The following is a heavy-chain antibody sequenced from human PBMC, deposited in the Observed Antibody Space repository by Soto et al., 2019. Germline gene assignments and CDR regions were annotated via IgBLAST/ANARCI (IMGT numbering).Heavy chain of an antibody. V-gene: IGHV3-11*01. Sequence: QVQLVESGGGLVKPGGSLRLSCAASGFTFGDYYMSWSRQAPGKGLEWVSYISSSGSSTYYVDSVRGRFTISRDNAKNPLYLQMDSLGAEDTAVYYCARAAAAPPAAWYWCQGTLVTVSS. CDR1: GFTFGDYY. CDR2: ISSSGSST. J-gene: IGHJ4*02. CDR3: ARAAAAPPAAWY. D-gene: IGHD6-13*01.